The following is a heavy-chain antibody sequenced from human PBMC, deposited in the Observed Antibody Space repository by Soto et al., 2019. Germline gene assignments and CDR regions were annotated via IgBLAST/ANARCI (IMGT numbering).Heavy chain of an antibody. D-gene: IGHD2-2*03. CDR3: ARLNGYCVSTGCHGYYGMDV. CDR1: GGSISSSSYY. Sequence: PSETLSLTCTVSGGSISSSSYYWGWIRQPPGKGLEWIGSIYYSGSTYYHPSLLSRVTISADTSMNEFSLRLSSVTAADTAVYYCARLNGYCVSTGCHGYYGMDVWGQGTTVTVSS. J-gene: IGHJ6*02. CDR2: IYYSGST. V-gene: IGHV4-39*01.